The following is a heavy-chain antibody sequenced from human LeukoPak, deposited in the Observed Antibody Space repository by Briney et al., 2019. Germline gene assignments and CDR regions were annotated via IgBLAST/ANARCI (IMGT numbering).Heavy chain of an antibody. Sequence: GGSLRLSCAASGFTFSSYGMHWVRQAPGKGLEWVAFIRYDGSNKYYADSVKGRFTISRDNSKNTLYLQMNSLRAEDTAVYYCATSYDFWSGYPPRDYYYMDVWGKGTTVTVSS. CDR3: ATSYDFWSGYPPRDYYYMDV. CDR1: GFTFSSYG. J-gene: IGHJ6*03. V-gene: IGHV3-30*02. CDR2: IRYDGSNK. D-gene: IGHD3-3*01.